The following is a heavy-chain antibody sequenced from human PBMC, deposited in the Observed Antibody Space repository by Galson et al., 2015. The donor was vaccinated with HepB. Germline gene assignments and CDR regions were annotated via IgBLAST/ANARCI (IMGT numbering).Heavy chain of an antibody. CDR1: GFTFSTYA. CDR2: ISGNGVST. V-gene: IGHV3-23*01. Sequence: SLRLSCAASGFTFSTYAMSWVRQAPGKGLEWVSTISGNGVSTYYADSVKGRFTISRDNSKNTLYLQMNSLRAEDTAVYYCAKSDYSSGWYYFDYWGQGTLVTVSS. CDR3: AKSDYSSGWYYFDY. J-gene: IGHJ4*02. D-gene: IGHD6-19*01.